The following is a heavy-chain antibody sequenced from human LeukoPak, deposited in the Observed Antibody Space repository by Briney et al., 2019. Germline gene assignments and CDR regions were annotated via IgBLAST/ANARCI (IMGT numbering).Heavy chain of an antibody. CDR3: ARSCRILDIVATIRARLGGNGFDI. Sequence: PSQTLSLTCTVSGGSISSGYYWGWIRQPPGKGLEWIGSFYDSGNTYHNPSLKSRVTIAVETSKNQFSLKLSSVTAADKAVYYCARSCRILDIVATIRARLGGNGFDIWGQGTMVTVSS. CDR2: FYDSGNT. D-gene: IGHD5-12*01. CDR1: GGSISSGYY. J-gene: IGHJ3*02. V-gene: IGHV4-38-2*02.